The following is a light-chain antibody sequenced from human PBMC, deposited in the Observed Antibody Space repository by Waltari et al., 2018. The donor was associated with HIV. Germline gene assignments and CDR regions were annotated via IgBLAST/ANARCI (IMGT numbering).Light chain of an antibody. CDR3: SSWDSSLSAWV. J-gene: IGLJ3*02. Sequence: QAGLTQPPSVSKGLGQTATLTCTGSTTNVGNQGAAWLQQHRGHPPKLLSYRNNNRPSGISERLSASRSGNTASLTITGLQPEDESDYYCSSWDSSLSAWVFGGGTKLTVL. CDR1: TTNVGNQG. CDR2: RNN. V-gene: IGLV10-54*01.